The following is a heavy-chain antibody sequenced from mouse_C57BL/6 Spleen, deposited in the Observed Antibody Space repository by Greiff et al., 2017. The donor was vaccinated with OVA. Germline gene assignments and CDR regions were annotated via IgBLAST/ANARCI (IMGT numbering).Heavy chain of an antibody. V-gene: IGHV3-6*01. Sequence: EVQLQESGPGLVKPSQSLSLTCSVTGYSITSGYYWNWIRQFPGNKLEWMGYISYDGSNNYNPSLKNRISITRDTSKNQFFLKLNSVTTEDTATYYCALLLRSFDYWGQGTTLTVSS. J-gene: IGHJ2*01. CDR2: ISYDGSN. CDR1: GYSITSGYY. D-gene: IGHD1-1*01. CDR3: ALLLRSFDY.